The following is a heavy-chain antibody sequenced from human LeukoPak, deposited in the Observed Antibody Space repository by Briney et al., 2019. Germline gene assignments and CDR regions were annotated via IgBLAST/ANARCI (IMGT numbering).Heavy chain of an antibody. Sequence: SETLSLTCTVSGGSITSYTWSWIRQPPGKGLEWIGYISYTGSTNYNPSLKSRVTISVDTSKNQFSLRLSSVTVADTAVYYCASMATTDTTFSWFDPWGQGTLVTVSS. CDR2: ISYTGST. J-gene: IGHJ5*02. CDR3: ASMATTDTTFSWFDP. CDR1: GGSITSYT. D-gene: IGHD5-24*01. V-gene: IGHV4-59*08.